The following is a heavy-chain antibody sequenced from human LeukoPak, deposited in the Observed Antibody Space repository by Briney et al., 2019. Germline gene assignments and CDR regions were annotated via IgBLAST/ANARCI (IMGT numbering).Heavy chain of an antibody. J-gene: IGHJ6*04. CDR3: AKDVRAVAGTWSHMDV. CDR2: FTWDGGNP. V-gene: IGHV3-43D*03. CDR1: GFSFEHYA. D-gene: IGHD6-19*01. Sequence: GGSLGPSLAALGFSFEHYAIHRVRQAPGKGSGGVPLFTWDGGNPYFADLGKGRFTISRDNSKNSLYLQMNSLRAEDTALYYCAKDVRAVAGTWSHMDVWGKGTTVTVSS.